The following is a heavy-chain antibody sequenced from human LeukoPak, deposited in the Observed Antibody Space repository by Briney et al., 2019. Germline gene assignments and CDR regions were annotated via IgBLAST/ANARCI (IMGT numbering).Heavy chain of an antibody. Sequence: ASVKVSCKASGYTFTSYGISWVRQAPGQGLEWMGWISAYNGNTNYAQKLQGRVAMTTDTSTSTAYMELRSLRSDDTAVYYCARELDYYDKLFYWGQGTLVTVSS. D-gene: IGHD3-22*01. V-gene: IGHV1-18*01. J-gene: IGHJ4*02. CDR1: GYTFTSYG. CDR2: ISAYNGNT. CDR3: ARELDYYDKLFY.